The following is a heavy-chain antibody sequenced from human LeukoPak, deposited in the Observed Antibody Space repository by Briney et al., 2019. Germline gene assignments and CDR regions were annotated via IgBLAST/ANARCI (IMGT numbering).Heavy chain of an antibody. CDR2: INSDGINT. Sequence: PGGSLRLSCAASGFTFSNYWMHWVRQAPGKGLVWVSRINSDGINTSYADSVKGRFTISRDNAKNTLNLQMNSLRAEDTAVYYCARSDSGVFEYWGQGTLVTVSS. J-gene: IGHJ4*02. D-gene: IGHD1-26*01. CDR3: ARSDSGVFEY. V-gene: IGHV3-74*01. CDR1: GFTFSNYW.